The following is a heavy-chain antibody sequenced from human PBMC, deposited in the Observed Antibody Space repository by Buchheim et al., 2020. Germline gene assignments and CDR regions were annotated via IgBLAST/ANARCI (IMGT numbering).Heavy chain of an antibody. D-gene: IGHD6-13*01. Sequence: EVQLVESGGGLVQPGGSLRLSCAASGFTFSDYWMSWVRQAPGKGLEWVANIKYDESEKFYVGSVEGRFTISRDNAKNSLYPQMNTLRVEDTAVYYCARALGSSSADYWGQGTL. CDR2: IKYDESEK. J-gene: IGHJ4*02. CDR3: ARALGSSSADY. V-gene: IGHV3-7*01. CDR1: GFTFSDYW.